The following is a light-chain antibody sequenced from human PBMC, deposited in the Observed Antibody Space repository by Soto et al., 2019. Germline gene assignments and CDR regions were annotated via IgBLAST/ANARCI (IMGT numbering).Light chain of an antibody. Sequence: IQMTQSPPSLSASVGDTVTITCRASQDIYTYVDWFQQRPGKAPQSLIYRSSSLHSGVPSRFSGRRSEKEYTLTITGLQPEDLATYYCQQYNSYPWTFGQGTRVEIK. CDR1: QDIYTY. CDR3: QQYNSYPWT. V-gene: IGKV1-16*01. J-gene: IGKJ1*01. CDR2: RSS.